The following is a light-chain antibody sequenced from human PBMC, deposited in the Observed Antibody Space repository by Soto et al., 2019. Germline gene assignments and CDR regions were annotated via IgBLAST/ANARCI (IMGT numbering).Light chain of an antibody. CDR3: CSYAGSSTVV. CDR1: SSDVGSYNL. J-gene: IGLJ2*01. CDR2: EGI. Sequence: QSALTQPASVSGSPGQSITISCTGTSSDVGSYNLVSWYQQHPGKAPKLMIYEGIKRPSGVSNRFSGSKSGNTASLTISGLQAEDEANYYCCSYAGSSTVVLGGGTKVTVL. V-gene: IGLV2-23*01.